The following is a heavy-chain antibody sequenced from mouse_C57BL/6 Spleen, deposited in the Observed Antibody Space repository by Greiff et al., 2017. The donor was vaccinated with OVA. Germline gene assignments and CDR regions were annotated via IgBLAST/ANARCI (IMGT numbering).Heavy chain of an antibody. V-gene: IGHV1-42*01. CDR3: ASSQTAQATAWFDY. CDR2: INPSTGGT. D-gene: IGHD3-2*02. J-gene: IGHJ3*01. CDR1: GYSFTGYY. Sequence: VQLQQSGPELVKPGASVKISCKASGYSFTGYYMNWVKQSPEKSLEWIGEINPSTGGTTYNQKFKAKATLTVDKSSSTAYMQLKSLTSEDSAVYYCASSQTAQATAWFDYWGQGTLVTVSA.